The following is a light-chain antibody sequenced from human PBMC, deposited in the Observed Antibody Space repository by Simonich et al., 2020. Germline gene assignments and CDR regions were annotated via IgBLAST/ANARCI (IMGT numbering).Light chain of an antibody. Sequence: QSALTQPPSASGSPGQPVTIPCTGTSSDVGGYNSVSWYQQHPGKAPKLMMYEVIKRPSGVPDRCSGSNSGNTASLTVSGLQAEDEADYYCCSYAGSYTWVFGGGTKLTVL. CDR3: CSYAGSYTWV. J-gene: IGLJ3*02. V-gene: IGLV2-8*01. CDR1: SSDVGGYNS. CDR2: EVI.